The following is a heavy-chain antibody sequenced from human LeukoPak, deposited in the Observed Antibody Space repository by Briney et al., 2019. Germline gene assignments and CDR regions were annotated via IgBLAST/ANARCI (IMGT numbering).Heavy chain of an antibody. CDR2: LSSSGSTM. CDR1: GFTFSSYE. V-gene: IGHV3-48*03. Sequence: GGSLRLSCAASGFTFSSYEMNWVRQAPGKGLEWVSYLSSSGSTMYYADSVKGRFTVSRDNAKNTLYLQMSGLRAEDTAVYYCAREWKKTGAFDYWGQGTLVTVSS. J-gene: IGHJ4*02. CDR3: AREWKKTGAFDY. D-gene: IGHD1-1*01.